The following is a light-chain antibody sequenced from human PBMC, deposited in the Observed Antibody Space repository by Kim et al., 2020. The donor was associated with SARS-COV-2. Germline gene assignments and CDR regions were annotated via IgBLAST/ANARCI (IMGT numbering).Light chain of an antibody. CDR1: QSIGSY. V-gene: IGKV1-39*01. CDR2: AAS. J-gene: IGKJ2*01. Sequence: SASVGDRVTITSRASQSIGSYVNWYQHKPGKAPNRLIYAASSLQSGAPSRFSGSGSVTDFTLTISSLQPEDFATYYCQQSYNTPYTFGQGTKLEI. CDR3: QQSYNTPYT.